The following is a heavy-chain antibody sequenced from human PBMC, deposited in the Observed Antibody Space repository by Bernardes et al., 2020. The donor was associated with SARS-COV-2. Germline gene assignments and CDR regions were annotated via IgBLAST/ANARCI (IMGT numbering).Heavy chain of an antibody. J-gene: IGHJ6*02. CDR2: ISRTGQTS. CDR3: AKSLGGDRSVIAAKYQYGMDV. Sequence: GGSLRLSCAASRFDFGTYVMAWVRQAPGKGLQWLASISRTGQTSFYAASVKGRFTISRHNAENSLVLHMSSLRVDDTAVYYCAKSLGGDRSVIAAKYQYGMDVWGQGTTVTVSS. V-gene: IGHV3-23*01. CDR1: RFDFGTYV. D-gene: IGHD5-18*01.